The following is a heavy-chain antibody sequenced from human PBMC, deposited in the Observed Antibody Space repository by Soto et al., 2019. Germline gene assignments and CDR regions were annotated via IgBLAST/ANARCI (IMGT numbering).Heavy chain of an antibody. Sequence: SETLCLTCTVPGGSISSYYVSWIRQPPGKGLEWIGYIYYSGSTNYNPSLKSRVTISVDTSKNQFSLKLSSVTAADTAVYYCARDATYYVSGSYYNVRDYYYGMDVWGQGTTVTVSS. CDR1: GGSISSYY. J-gene: IGHJ6*02. CDR3: ARDATYYVSGSYYNVRDYYYGMDV. D-gene: IGHD3-10*01. CDR2: IYYSGST. V-gene: IGHV4-59*01.